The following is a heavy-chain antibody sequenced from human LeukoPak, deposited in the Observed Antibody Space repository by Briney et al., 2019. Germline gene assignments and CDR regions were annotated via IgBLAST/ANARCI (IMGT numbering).Heavy chain of an antibody. Sequence: GGSLRLSCTASGFTVSTNYVSWVRQAPGKGLEWVSTIYRGGSTYYADSVKGRFTISRDNSKNTLYLQTNSLRAEDTAVYYCAKGSDYVWGSNRPDDFDIWGRGTMVTVST. CDR2: IYRGGST. CDR3: AKGSDYVWGSNRPDDFDI. D-gene: IGHD3-16*02. V-gene: IGHV3-53*01. J-gene: IGHJ3*02. CDR1: GFTVSTNY.